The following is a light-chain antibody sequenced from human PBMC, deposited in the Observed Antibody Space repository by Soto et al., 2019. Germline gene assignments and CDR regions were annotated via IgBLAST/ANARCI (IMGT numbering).Light chain of an antibody. Sequence: DIQMTQSPSSLSASVGDRVTITCRSRQSIDRSLNWYQQKPGEAPNLLIYAASGLQTGVPSRFSGGASGTDFTLTISSVQLDDFATYYCQQSYTTPWTFGQGTKVEMK. CDR2: AAS. J-gene: IGKJ1*01. V-gene: IGKV1-39*01. CDR3: QQSYTTPWT. CDR1: QSIDRS.